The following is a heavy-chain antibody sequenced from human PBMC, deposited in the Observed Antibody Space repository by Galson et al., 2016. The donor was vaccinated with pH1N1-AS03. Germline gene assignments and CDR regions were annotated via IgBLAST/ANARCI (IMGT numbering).Heavy chain of an antibody. CDR1: GFTFNNTW. CDR3: VTGGNNFGHEY. Sequence: SLRLSCAGSGFTFNNTWMSWVRQAPGEGLEWVGRIKSKTDGGTTEYAAPVKGRFTISRDDSRDNLHLQMSSLKTEDSALYYCVTGGNNFGHEYWGQGTLVTVSS. D-gene: IGHD5-18*01. CDR2: IKSKTDGGTT. V-gene: IGHV3-15*01. J-gene: IGHJ4*01.